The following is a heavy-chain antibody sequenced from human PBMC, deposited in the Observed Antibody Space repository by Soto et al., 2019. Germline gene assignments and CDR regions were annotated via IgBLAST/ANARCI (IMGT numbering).Heavy chain of an antibody. J-gene: IGHJ5*02. CDR2: IIPILGIA. V-gene: IGHV1-69*04. CDR3: ARDSPPEYCSGGSCYWFDP. D-gene: IGHD2-15*01. Sequence: SVKVSCKASGNTVPNYAIHWVRQAPGQGLEWMGRIIPILGIANYAQKFQGRVTITADKSTSTAYMELSSLRSEDTAVYYCARDSPPEYCSGGSCYWFDPWGQGTLVTVSS. CDR1: GNTVPNYA.